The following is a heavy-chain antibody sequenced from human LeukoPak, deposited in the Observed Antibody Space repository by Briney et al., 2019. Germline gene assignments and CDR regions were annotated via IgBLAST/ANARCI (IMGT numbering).Heavy chain of an antibody. Sequence: SETLSLTCTVSGGSISSGGYYWSWIRQPPGKGLEWIGYIYHSGGTYYNPSLKSRVTISVDRSKNQFSLKLSSVTAADTAVYYCARAPTGDCSSTSCPYRPPYYYYMDVWGKGTTVTVSS. CDR1: GGSISSGGYY. D-gene: IGHD2-2*01. V-gene: IGHV4-30-2*01. CDR3: ARAPTGDCSSTSCPYRPPYYYYMDV. J-gene: IGHJ6*03. CDR2: IYHSGGT.